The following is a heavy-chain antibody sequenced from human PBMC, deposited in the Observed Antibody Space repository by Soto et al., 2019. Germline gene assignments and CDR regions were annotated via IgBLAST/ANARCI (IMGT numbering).Heavy chain of an antibody. D-gene: IGHD3-3*01. V-gene: IGHV4-31*03. CDR2: IYYSGST. CDR3: ARVKGFLEWLSNWFDP. Sequence: SETLSLTCTVSGGSISSGGYYWSWIRQHPGKGLEWIGYIYYSGSTYYNPSLKSRVTISVDTSKNQFSLKLSSVTAADTAVYYCARVKGFLEWLSNWFDPWGQGTLVTVSS. J-gene: IGHJ5*02. CDR1: GGSISSGGYY.